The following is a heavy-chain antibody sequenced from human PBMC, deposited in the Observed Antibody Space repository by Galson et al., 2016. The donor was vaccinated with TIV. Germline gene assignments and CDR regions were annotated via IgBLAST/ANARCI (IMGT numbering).Heavy chain of an antibody. CDR3: ATESVVLGEHFYHGMEL. Sequence: SLRLSCAVSGFTFSYAWMTWVRQAPGKGLEWVGRIKTKMEGGATDYAAVVKGSFTILRDDSKNMLNLQMKSLKTEDTGVYYCATESVVLGEHFYHGMELLGQGTTVVVSS. CDR2: IKTKMEGGAT. D-gene: IGHD2-15*01. J-gene: IGHJ6*02. CDR1: GFTFSYAW. V-gene: IGHV3-15*01.